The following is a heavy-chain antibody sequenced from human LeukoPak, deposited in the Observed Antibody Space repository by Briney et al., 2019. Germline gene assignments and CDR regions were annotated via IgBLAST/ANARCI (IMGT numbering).Heavy chain of an antibody. V-gene: IGHV4-39*07. Sequence: SETLSLTCTVSGGSISSSSYYWGWIRQPPRKGLEWIGSIYYSGSTYYNPSLKSRVTISVDTSKNQFSLKLSSVTAADTAVYYCARDRKLIEAMEGIDYWGQGTLVTVSS. D-gene: IGHD2-21*01. CDR3: ARDRKLIEAMEGIDY. CDR2: IYYSGST. CDR1: GGSISSSSYY. J-gene: IGHJ4*02.